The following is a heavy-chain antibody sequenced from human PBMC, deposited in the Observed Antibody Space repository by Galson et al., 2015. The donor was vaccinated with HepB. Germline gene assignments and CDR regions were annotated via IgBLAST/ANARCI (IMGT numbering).Heavy chain of an antibody. Sequence: SVKVSCKVSGYTLTELSMHWVRQAPGKGLEWMGGFDPEDGETIYAQKFQGRVTMTEDTSTDTAYMGLSSLRSEDTAVYYCATDLVTMVRGVMGAFDIWGQGTMVTVSS. J-gene: IGHJ3*02. V-gene: IGHV1-24*01. CDR1: GYTLTELS. CDR2: FDPEDGET. D-gene: IGHD3-10*01. CDR3: ATDLVTMVRGVMGAFDI.